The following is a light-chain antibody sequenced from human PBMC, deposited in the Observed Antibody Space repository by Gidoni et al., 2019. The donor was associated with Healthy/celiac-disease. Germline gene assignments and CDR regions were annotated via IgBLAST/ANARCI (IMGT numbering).Light chain of an antibody. CDR2: DNN. Sequence: QSVLTQPPSVSAAPGQKVTISSSGSSSNIGNNYVSWYQQLPGTAPKLLIYDNNKRPSGIPDRFSGSKSGTSATLGITGLQTGDEADYYCGTWDSSLSAEVFGGGTKLTVL. CDR1: SSNIGNNY. CDR3: GTWDSSLSAEV. V-gene: IGLV1-51*01. J-gene: IGLJ3*02.